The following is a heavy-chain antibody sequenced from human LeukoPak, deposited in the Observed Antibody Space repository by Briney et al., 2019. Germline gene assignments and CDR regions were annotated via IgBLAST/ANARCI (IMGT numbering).Heavy chain of an antibody. CDR1: GGSISGHY. J-gene: IGHJ3*02. CDR2: IYYSGST. CDR3: ARARLDAFDI. D-gene: IGHD3-16*01. V-gene: IGHV4-30-4*08. Sequence: PSETLSLTCTVSGGSISGHYWSWIRQPLGKGLEWIGYIYYSGSTYYNPSLKSRVTISVDTSKNQFSLKLSSVTAADTAVYYCARARLDAFDIWGQGTMVTVSS.